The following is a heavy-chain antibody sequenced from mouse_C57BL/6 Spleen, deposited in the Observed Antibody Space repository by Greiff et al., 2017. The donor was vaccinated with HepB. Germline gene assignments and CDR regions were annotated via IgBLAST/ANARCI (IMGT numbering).Heavy chain of an antibody. J-gene: IGHJ3*01. D-gene: IGHD1-1*01. CDR3: ASFITTVPWFAY. Sequence: VQLQQSGPELVKPGASVKISCKASGYAFSSSWMNWVKQRPGKGLEWIGRIYPGDGDTNYNGKFKGKATLTADNSSSTAYMQLSSLTSEDSAVYFCASFITTVPWFAYWGQGTLVTVSA. V-gene: IGHV1-82*01. CDR2: IYPGDGDT. CDR1: GYAFSSSW.